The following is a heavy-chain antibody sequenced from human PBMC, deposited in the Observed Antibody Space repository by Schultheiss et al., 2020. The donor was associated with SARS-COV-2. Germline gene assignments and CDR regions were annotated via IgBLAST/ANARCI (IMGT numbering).Heavy chain of an antibody. V-gene: IGHV4-30-2*01. CDR3: VRVDSSGPDLFDY. D-gene: IGHD3-22*01. CDR2: IYHSGST. Sequence: SQTLSLTCAVSSGSISSGGYSWSWIRQPPGKGLEWIGYIYHSGSTYYNPSLKSRVTISVDRSKNQFSLKLTSVTAADTAVYYCVRVDSSGPDLFDYWGQGTLVTVSS. J-gene: IGHJ4*02. CDR1: SGSISSGGYS.